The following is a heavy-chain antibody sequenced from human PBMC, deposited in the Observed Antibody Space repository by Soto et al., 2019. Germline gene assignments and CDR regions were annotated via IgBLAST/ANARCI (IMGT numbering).Heavy chain of an antibody. D-gene: IGHD3-9*01. Sequence: SETLSLTCTVSGGSISSYYWSWIRQPPGKELEWIGYIYYSGSTNYNPSLKSRVTISVDTSKNQFSLKLSSVTAADTAVYYCARRRYFDWLSTNYYMDVWGKGTTVTVSS. CDR2: IYYSGST. J-gene: IGHJ6*03. CDR1: GGSISSYY. V-gene: IGHV4-59*08. CDR3: ARRRYFDWLSTNYYMDV.